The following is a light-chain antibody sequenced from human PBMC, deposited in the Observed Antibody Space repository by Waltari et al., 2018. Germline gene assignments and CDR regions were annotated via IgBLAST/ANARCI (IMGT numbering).Light chain of an antibody. CDR2: AFS. CDR3: SSYAGSSKGV. Sequence: QSALTQPASVSGSPGQAITIPCTGTSSDVGNNKRVSLYQQHSGKAPKLMIYAFSKRPSGVSDRFSGSKSGDMASLTISGLQPEDEAEYFCSSYAGSSKGVFGGGTKVTVL. V-gene: IGLV2-23*02. CDR1: SSDVGNNKR. J-gene: IGLJ2*01.